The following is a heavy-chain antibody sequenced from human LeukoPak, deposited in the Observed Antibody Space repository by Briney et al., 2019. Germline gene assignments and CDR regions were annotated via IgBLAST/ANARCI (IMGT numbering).Heavy chain of an antibody. V-gene: IGHV5-51*01. J-gene: IGHJ5*02. Sequence: GESLKISCKESGYSFTSYWIGWVRQMPGKGLEWMGIIYPGDSDTRYSPSFQGQVTISADKSISTAYLQRSSLKASDTAMYYCARRVLDYAAFNWFDPWGQGTLVTVSS. CDR3: ARRVLDYAAFNWFDP. CDR1: GYSFTSYW. D-gene: IGHD3-3*02. CDR2: IYPGDSDT.